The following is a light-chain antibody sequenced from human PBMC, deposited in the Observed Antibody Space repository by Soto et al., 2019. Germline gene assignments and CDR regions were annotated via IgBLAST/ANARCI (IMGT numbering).Light chain of an antibody. CDR2: NAF. CDR1: QDINHF. Sequence: DLQMTQSPSSLSASVGDRVTITCQASQDINHFLNWYQQKPGKAPELLIFNAFNSEAGVASRFSGGSSGTYFTLTISSVQPEDIATYFCQQYDNVPWTFGQGTRVEIK. V-gene: IGKV1-33*01. CDR3: QQYDNVPWT. J-gene: IGKJ1*01.